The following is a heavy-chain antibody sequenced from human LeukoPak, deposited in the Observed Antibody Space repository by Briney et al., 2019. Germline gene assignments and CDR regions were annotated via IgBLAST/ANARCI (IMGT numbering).Heavy chain of an antibody. D-gene: IGHD3-10*01. V-gene: IGHV4-59*01. Sequence: PSETLSLTCTVSGGSISSYYWSWIRQPPGEGLEWIGYIYYSGSTNYKPSLKSRVTISVDTSKNQFSLKLSSVTAADTAVYYCARRPSPGAFDIWGQGTMVTVSS. J-gene: IGHJ3*02. CDR3: ARRPSPGAFDI. CDR2: IYYSGST. CDR1: GGSISSYY.